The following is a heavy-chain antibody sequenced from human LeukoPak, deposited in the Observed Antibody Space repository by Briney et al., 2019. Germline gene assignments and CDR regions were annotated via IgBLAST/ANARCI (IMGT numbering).Heavy chain of an antibody. CDR1: GFTFSAYD. V-gene: IGHV3-48*04. CDR2: ISSSSTTK. D-gene: IGHD1-1*01. Sequence: GGSLRLSCAASGFTFSAYDMNWVRQAPGKGLKWLSYISSSSTTKYHADSVKGRFTISRDNTKNSLYLQMNSLRAEDTGVYYCARWNLGSDYWGQGTLVIVSS. J-gene: IGHJ4*02. CDR3: ARWNLGSDY.